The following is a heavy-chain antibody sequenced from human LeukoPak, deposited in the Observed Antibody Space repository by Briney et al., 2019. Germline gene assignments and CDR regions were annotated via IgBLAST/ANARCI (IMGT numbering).Heavy chain of an antibody. D-gene: IGHD3-3*01. Sequence: GASVKVPCKASGYTFTGYYMHWVRQAPGQGLEWMGWINTNTGNPTYAQGFTGRFVFSLDTSVSTAYLQISSLKAEDTAVYYCARDLGYDRSSWVNYWGQGTLVTVSS. CDR3: ARDLGYDRSSWVNY. V-gene: IGHV7-4-1*02. CDR2: INTNTGNP. CDR1: GYTFTGYY. J-gene: IGHJ4*02.